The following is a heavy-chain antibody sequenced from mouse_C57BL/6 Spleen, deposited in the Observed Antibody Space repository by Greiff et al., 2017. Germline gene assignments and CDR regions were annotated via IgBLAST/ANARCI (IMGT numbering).Heavy chain of an antibody. V-gene: IGHV5-6*01. CDR2: ISSGGSYT. CDR3: ANGESLDY. Sequence: EVMLVESGGDLVKPGGSLKLSCAASGFTFSSYGMSWVRQTPDKRLEWVATISSGGSYTYYPDSVKGRFTISRDNAKNTLYLQMSRLKSEDTAMYYCANGESLDYWGQGTTLTVSS. J-gene: IGHJ2*01. CDR1: GFTFSSYG.